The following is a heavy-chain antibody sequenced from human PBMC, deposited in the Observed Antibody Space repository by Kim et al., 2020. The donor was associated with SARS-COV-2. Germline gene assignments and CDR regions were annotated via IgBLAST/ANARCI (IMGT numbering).Heavy chain of an antibody. Sequence: ASVKVSCKASGYTFTSYDINWVRQATGQGLEWMGWMNPNSGNTGYAQKFQGRVTMTRNTSISTAYMELSSLRSEDTAVYYCARDYCSSTSCYAIDPFGMDVWGQGTTVTVSS. CDR2: MNPNSGNT. CDR3: ARDYCSSTSCYAIDPFGMDV. J-gene: IGHJ6*02. V-gene: IGHV1-8*01. CDR1: GYTFTSYD. D-gene: IGHD2-2*01.